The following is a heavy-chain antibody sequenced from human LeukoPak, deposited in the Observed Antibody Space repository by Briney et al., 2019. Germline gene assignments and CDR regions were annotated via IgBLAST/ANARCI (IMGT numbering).Heavy chain of an antibody. J-gene: IGHJ4*02. CDR3: ASHTSGSHYVFDY. CDR2: ISSSSSYT. Sequence: PGGSLRLSCAASGFTFSDYYMSWIRQAPGKGLEWVSYISSSSSYTNFADSVKGRFTVSRDNAKNSLYLQMNSLRAEDTAVYYCASHTSGSHYVFDYWGQGTLVTVSS. CDR1: GFTFSDYY. D-gene: IGHD1-26*01. V-gene: IGHV3-11*06.